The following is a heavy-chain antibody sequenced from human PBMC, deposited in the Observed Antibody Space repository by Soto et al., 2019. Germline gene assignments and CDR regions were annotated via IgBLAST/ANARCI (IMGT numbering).Heavy chain of an antibody. CDR2: ISWNSGSI. CDR3: AKGGDYYDSSGYYNWFDP. Sequence: SLKISCAASGFTFDDYAMHWVRQAPGKGLEWVSGISWNSGSIGYADSVKGRFTISRDNAKNSLYLQMNSLRAEDTALYYCAKGGDYYDSSGYYNWFDPWGQGTLVTVSS. D-gene: IGHD3-22*01. V-gene: IGHV3-9*01. J-gene: IGHJ5*02. CDR1: GFTFDDYA.